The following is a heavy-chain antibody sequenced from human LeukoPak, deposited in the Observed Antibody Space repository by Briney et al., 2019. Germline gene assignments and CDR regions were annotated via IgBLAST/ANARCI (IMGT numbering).Heavy chain of an antibody. CDR3: AREDSSGLSGDGGDY. V-gene: IGHV3-11*01. J-gene: IGHJ4*02. D-gene: IGHD3-22*01. CDR2: ISSSGSTI. Sequence: PGGSLRLSCAASGFTFSDYYMSWIRQAPGKGLEWVSYISSSGSTIYYADSVKGRFTISRDNAKNSLYQQMNSLRAEDTAVYYCAREDSSGLSGDGGDYWGQGTLVTVSS. CDR1: GFTFSDYY.